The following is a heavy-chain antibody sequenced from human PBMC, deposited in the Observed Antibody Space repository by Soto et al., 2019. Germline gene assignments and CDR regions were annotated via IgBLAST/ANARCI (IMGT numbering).Heavy chain of an antibody. J-gene: IGHJ5*02. CDR3: ARNGDSSDYRGWFDP. CDR1: GFTVSSNY. D-gene: IGHD3-22*01. CDR2: IYSGGTT. Sequence: EVQLVESGGGLVQPGGSLRLSCPASGFTVSSNYMSWVRQAPGKGLEWVSVIYSGGTTYYADSVKGRFTISRDNSKNTLYLQMNSLRAEDTAVYYCARNGDSSDYRGWFDPWGQGTLVTVSS. V-gene: IGHV3-66*01.